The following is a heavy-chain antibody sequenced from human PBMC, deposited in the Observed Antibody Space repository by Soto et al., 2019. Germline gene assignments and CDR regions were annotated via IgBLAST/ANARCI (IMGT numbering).Heavy chain of an antibody. CDR2: INPNSGGT. CDR3: ARDNGSGSYYNS. V-gene: IGHV1-2*04. Sequence: QVQLVQSGAEVKKPGASVKVSCKASGYTFTGYYMHWVRQAPGQGLEWMGWINPNSGGTNYAQKLQGWVTMTRDTSISTAYMELSRLRSDDTAVYYCARDNGSGSYYNSWGQGTLVTVSS. D-gene: IGHD3-10*01. CDR1: GYTFTGYY. J-gene: IGHJ4*02.